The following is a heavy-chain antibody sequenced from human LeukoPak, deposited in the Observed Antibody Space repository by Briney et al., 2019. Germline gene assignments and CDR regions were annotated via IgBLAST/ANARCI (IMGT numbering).Heavy chain of an antibody. Sequence: SETLSLTCTVSGGSISSYYWSWLRQPPGKGLEWVGYIYSSGTTNYNPSLKSRVTISVDTSKNQFSLKLSSVTAADTAVYYCARPRWDDYGDLYFDYWGQGTLVTVSS. CDR2: IYSSGTT. CDR1: GGSISSYY. D-gene: IGHD4-17*01. V-gene: IGHV4-59*08. CDR3: ARPRWDDYGDLYFDY. J-gene: IGHJ4*02.